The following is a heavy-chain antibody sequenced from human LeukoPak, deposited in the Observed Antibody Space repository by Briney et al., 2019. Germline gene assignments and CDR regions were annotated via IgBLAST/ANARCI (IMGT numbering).Heavy chain of an antibody. CDR3: ARDSGDYLIDY. CDR2: ISSSSSYI. CDR1: GFTFDDYG. J-gene: IGHJ4*02. V-gene: IGHV3-21*01. Sequence: GGSLRLSCAASGFTFDDYGMNWVRQAPGKGLEWVSSISSSSSYIYYADSVKGRFTISRDNAKNSLYLQMNSLRAEDTAVYYCARDSGDYLIDYWGQGTLVTVSS. D-gene: IGHD4-17*01.